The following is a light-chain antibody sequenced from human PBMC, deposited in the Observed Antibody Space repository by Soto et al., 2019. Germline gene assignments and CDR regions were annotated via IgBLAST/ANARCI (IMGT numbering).Light chain of an antibody. CDR3: QQYAWSPLT. CDR2: DAS. CDR1: QSVPRSY. J-gene: IGKJ5*01. V-gene: IGKV3-20*01. Sequence: IVLTQSPGTLSLSPGERATLSCRASQSVPRSYLAWYQQRPGQAPTLLIYDASNRATGIPDRFSGSESGTDFTLTISSLEPADFAVYYCQQYAWSPLTFGQGTRLEIK.